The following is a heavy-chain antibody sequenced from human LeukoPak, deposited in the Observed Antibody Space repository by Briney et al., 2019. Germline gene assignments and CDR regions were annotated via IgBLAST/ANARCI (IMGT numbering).Heavy chain of an antibody. J-gene: IGHJ4*02. Sequence: GXXXKIXXEGSXYSFTXYWIGXVXXLPXXXXEWMGIIYPGDSDTRYSPSFQGQVTISADKSISTAYLQWSSLKASDTAMYYCASPSITGTLYWGQGTLVTVSS. CDR2: IYPGDSDT. CDR3: ASPSITGTLY. D-gene: IGHD1-20*01. CDR1: XYSFTXYW. V-gene: IGHV5-51*01.